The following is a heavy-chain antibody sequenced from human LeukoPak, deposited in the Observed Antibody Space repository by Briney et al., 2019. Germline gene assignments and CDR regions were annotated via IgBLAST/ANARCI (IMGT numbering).Heavy chain of an antibody. V-gene: IGHV3-23*01. D-gene: IGHD3-10*01. J-gene: IGHJ4*02. Sequence: GGSLRLSCAASGFTFSSYAMSWVRQAPGKGLEWVSAISGSGGSTYYADSVKGRFTISRDNSTITLYPQINRLRADGPAVHYCAKLNIGFGELGIWGQGTLVTVSS. CDR3: AKLNIGFGELGI. CDR1: GFTFSSYA. CDR2: ISGSGGST.